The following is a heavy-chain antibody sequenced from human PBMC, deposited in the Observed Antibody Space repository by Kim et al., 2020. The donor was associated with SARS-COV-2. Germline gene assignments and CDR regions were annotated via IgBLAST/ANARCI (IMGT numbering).Heavy chain of an antibody. Sequence: GGSLRLSCAASGFTFSSYAMHWVRQAPGKGLEWVAVISYDGSNKYYADSVKGRFTISRDNSKNTLYLQMNSLRAEDTAVYYCARIPQVRGVIIKTGRGDSNWGQGTLVTVSS. V-gene: IGHV3-30*04. D-gene: IGHD3-10*01. CDR2: ISYDGSNK. CDR1: GFTFSSYA. J-gene: IGHJ4*02. CDR3: ARIPQVRGVIIKTGRGDSN.